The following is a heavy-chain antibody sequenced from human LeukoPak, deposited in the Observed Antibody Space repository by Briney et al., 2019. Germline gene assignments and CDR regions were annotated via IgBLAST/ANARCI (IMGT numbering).Heavy chain of an antibody. CDR3: ARTPSITMVRGVIYFDY. Sequence: PGGSLRLSCAASGFTVSSNYMRWVRQAPGKGLEWVSVIYSGGSTYYADSVKGRFTISRDNSKNTLYLQMNSLRAEDTAVYYCARTPSITMVRGVIYFDYWGQGTLVTVSS. CDR1: GFTVSSNY. J-gene: IGHJ4*02. V-gene: IGHV3-53*01. CDR2: IYSGGST. D-gene: IGHD3-10*01.